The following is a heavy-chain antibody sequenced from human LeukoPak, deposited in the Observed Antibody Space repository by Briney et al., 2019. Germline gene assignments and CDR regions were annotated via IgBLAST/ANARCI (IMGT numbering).Heavy chain of an antibody. V-gene: IGHV3-66*01. CDR3: AREGYSSSSRFYMDV. J-gene: IGHJ6*03. Sequence: PGGSLRLSCAASGFTVSSNYMSWVRQAPGKGLEWVSVIYSGGSTYYADSVKGRFTISRDNSKNTLYLQMNSLRAEDTAVYYCAREGYSSSSRFYMDVWGKGTTVTVSS. D-gene: IGHD6-13*01. CDR2: IYSGGST. CDR1: GFTVSSNY.